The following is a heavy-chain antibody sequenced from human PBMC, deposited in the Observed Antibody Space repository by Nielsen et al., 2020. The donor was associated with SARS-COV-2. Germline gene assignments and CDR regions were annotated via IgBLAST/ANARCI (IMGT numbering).Heavy chain of an antibody. CDR1: GFTFSSYG. V-gene: IGHV3-33*01. CDR2: IWYDGSNK. CDR3: ARALVVELGEYYGMDV. D-gene: IGHD3-10*01. Sequence: GESLKISCAASGFTFSSYGMHWVRQAPGKGLEWVAVIWYDGSNKYYANSVKGRFTISRDNAKNSLYLQMNSLRAEDTAVYYCARALVVELGEYYGMDVWGQGTTVTVSS. J-gene: IGHJ6*02.